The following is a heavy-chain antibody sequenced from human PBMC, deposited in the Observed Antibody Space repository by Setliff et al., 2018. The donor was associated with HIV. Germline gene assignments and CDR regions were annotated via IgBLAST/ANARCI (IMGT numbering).Heavy chain of an antibody. V-gene: IGHV1-69*05. CDR3: ALPYCSGGNCWSSASLPPEGLFDP. D-gene: IGHD2-15*01. CDR2: IIPMDGVT. CDR1: GGTFSSYV. Sequence: SVKVSCKASGGTFSSYVISWVRQAPGQGPEWMGGIIPMDGVTNYAQKFQGRVTITTDESTSTAYMALSSLRSGDTAVYYCALPYCSGGNCWSSASLPPEGLFDPWGQGTLVTVSS. J-gene: IGHJ5*02.